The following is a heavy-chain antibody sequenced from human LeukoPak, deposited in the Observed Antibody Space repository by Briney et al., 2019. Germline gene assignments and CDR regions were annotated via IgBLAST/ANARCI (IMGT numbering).Heavy chain of an antibody. CDR3: VSHSDTLTSYSFDY. CDR1: GFTVSSSY. Sequence: GGSLRLSCAASGFTVSSSYMSWVRRAPGKGLEWVSIIHSGGNTYYSDSVKGRFTISRDNYKNTMSLQMNSLRAEDTAVYYCVSHSDTLTSYSFDYWGQGTLVTVSS. D-gene: IGHD3-9*01. V-gene: IGHV3-53*01. CDR2: IHSGGNT. J-gene: IGHJ4*02.